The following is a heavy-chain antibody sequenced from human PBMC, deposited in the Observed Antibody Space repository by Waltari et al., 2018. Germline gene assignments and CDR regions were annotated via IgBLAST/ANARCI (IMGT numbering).Heavy chain of an antibody. J-gene: IGHJ4*02. Sequence: QVQLQVSGPGLVKPSGTLSVTCAVSGDSISGSVWWSWVRQTPGKGLEWIGQIHGSGRINYNPALEGRVTVARDTSNNQFSLKLTSATAADTAVYFCARDRGRGLYLDSWGQGILVTVSP. CDR3: ARDRGRGLYLDS. D-gene: IGHD5-12*01. CDR1: GDSISGSVW. CDR2: IHGSGRI. V-gene: IGHV4-4*02.